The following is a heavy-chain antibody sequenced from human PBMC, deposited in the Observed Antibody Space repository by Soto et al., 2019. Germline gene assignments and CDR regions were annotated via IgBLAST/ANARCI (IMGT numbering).Heavy chain of an antibody. CDR2: IFSGGST. CDR1: GFTVSSSY. CDR3: AREVYCTSNNRYSRYGMDV. J-gene: IGHJ6*02. D-gene: IGHD2-2*02. Sequence: GGYLGLSCAASGFTVSSSYMSWVRQAPGKGLEWVSVIFSGGSTYYADSVKGRFTISRDNSKNTLYLQMSSLGAEDTAVYYCAREVYCTSNNRYSRYGMDVWGQASLGTVSS. V-gene: IGHV3-53*01.